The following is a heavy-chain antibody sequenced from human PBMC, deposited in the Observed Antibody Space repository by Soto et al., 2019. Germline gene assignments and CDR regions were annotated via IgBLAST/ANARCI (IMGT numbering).Heavy chain of an antibody. Sequence: EVQLLESGGGLVQPGGSLSLSCAASAFTFNNYAMSWVRQAPGKGLEWVSGIGGSGRTTYYADSVKGRFTISRDNYNNTLVLQMNSLRAAETAVYYCAKSRYSDSSGEFYDYWGKVPLVTVSS. V-gene: IGHV3-23*01. J-gene: IGHJ4*02. CDR2: IGGSGRTT. CDR3: AKSRYSDSSGEFYDY. CDR1: AFTFNNYA. D-gene: IGHD3-22*01.